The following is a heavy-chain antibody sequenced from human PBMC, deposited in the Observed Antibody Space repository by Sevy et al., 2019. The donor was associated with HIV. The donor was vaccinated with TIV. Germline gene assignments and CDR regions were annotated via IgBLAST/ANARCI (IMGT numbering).Heavy chain of an antibody. CDR2: ISTSSTYI. CDR3: ARGSCIGSSSHTAHHGMDV. V-gene: IGHV3-21*01. D-gene: IGHD2-2*02. J-gene: IGHJ6*02. Sequence: GGSLRLSCAASGFTFSGYNMHWVRQAPGKGLEWVSSISTSSTYIYQADSVKGRFTISRDNAQNSVFLQMNSLRAEDTALYYCARGSCIGSSSHTAHHGMDVWGQGTTVTVSS. CDR1: GFTFSGYN.